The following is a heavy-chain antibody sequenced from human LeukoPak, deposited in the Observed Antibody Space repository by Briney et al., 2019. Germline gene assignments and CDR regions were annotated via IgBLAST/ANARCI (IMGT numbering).Heavy chain of an antibody. CDR3: ARDASYSSSGYHGLDY. D-gene: IGHD3-22*01. Sequence: PGRSLRLSCAASGFTFSSYGMHWVRQAPGKGLEWVAVIWYDGSNKYCADSVKGRFTISRDNSKNTLYLQMNSLRAEDTAVYYCARDASYSSSGYHGLDYWGQGTLVTVSS. CDR2: IWYDGSNK. J-gene: IGHJ4*02. CDR1: GFTFSSYG. V-gene: IGHV3-33*01.